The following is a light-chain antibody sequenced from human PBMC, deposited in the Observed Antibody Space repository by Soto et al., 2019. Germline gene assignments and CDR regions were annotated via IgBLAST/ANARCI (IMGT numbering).Light chain of an antibody. CDR2: DAS. V-gene: IGKV3-20*01. CDR1: QSFSRSY. CDR3: QQYVSSPPFT. Sequence: EIVLTQSPGTLSLSPGERATLSCRASQSFSRSYLAWYQQKPGQAPRLLIYDASSRATGIPDRFSGSGSGTDFTLTIRRLEPEDFAVYYCQQYVSSPPFTFGPGTKVDVK. J-gene: IGKJ3*01.